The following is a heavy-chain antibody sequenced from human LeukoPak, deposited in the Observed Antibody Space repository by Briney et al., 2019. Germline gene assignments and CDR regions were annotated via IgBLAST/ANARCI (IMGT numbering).Heavy chain of an antibody. Sequence: ASVKVSCKASGYTFTGYYIHWVRQAPGQGVEWMGWINPNSGGTNYAQNFQGRVTMTRDTSISTAYMELSRLRSDDTAVYYCAKALWGDYFDYWDQGTLVTVSS. J-gene: IGHJ4*02. V-gene: IGHV1-2*02. CDR2: INPNSGGT. CDR1: GYTFTGYY. D-gene: IGHD3-10*01. CDR3: AKALWGDYFDY.